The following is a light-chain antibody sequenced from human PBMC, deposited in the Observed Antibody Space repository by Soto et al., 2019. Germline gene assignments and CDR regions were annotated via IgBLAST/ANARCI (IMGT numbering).Light chain of an antibody. CDR1: QSVSSSY. CDR3: QQYGYSFRA. J-gene: IGKJ1*01. V-gene: IGKV3-20*01. CDR2: GAS. Sequence: PGERATLSCRASQSVSSSYLSWYQLKPGQAPRLLIYGASSRATGIPDRFSGSGSGTDFTLTISRLEPEDFAVYYCQQYGYSFRAFGQGTQVE.